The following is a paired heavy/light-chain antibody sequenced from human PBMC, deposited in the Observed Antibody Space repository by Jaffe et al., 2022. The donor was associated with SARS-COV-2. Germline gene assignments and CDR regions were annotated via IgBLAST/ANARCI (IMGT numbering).Heavy chain of an antibody. D-gene: IGHD2-15*01. CDR3: ARGETPYCTAGSCSPRGVGDY. V-gene: IGHV3-30*04. CDR1: GFTFINYV. CDR2: ISNDGSDG. Sequence: QVQLVESGGGVVQPGRSLRLSCAASGFTFINYVMKWVRQAPGKGLEWVAVISNDGSDGYYADSVKGRFTISRDNPKNTLYLQMNSLRTEDTAVYYCARGETPYCTAGSCSPRGVGDYWGQGTLVTVSS. J-gene: IGHJ4*02.
Light chain of an antibody. CDR2: GAS. CDR1: QSVSSN. Sequence: EIVMTQSPATLSVSPGERATLSCRASQSVSSNLAWYQQKPGQAPRLLIYGASSRATGIPARFSGSGSGTEFTLTISSLQSEDFAVYYCQQYNNWLYTVGQGTKLEIK. CDR3: QQYNNWLYT. J-gene: IGKJ2*01. V-gene: IGKV3-15*01.